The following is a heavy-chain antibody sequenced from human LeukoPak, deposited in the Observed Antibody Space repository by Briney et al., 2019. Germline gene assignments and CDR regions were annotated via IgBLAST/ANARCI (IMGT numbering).Heavy chain of an antibody. V-gene: IGHV3-21*01. D-gene: IGHD4-17*01. CDR1: GFTFSGYS. CDR2: ISSSSSYT. Sequence: GGSLRLSCAASGFTFSGYSMNWVRQAPGKGLEWVSSISSSSSYTYYADSVKGRFTISRDNAKNSLYLQMNSLRAEDTAVYYCARSLTPSDYGDFPYYYYGMDVWGKGTTVTVSS. J-gene: IGHJ6*04. CDR3: ARSLTPSDYGDFPYYYYGMDV.